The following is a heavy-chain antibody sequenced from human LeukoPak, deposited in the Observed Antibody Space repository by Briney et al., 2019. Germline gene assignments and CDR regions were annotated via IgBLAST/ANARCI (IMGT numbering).Heavy chain of an antibody. J-gene: IGHJ4*02. CDR3: ARGTKLVLSWHTRGKYYFDY. V-gene: IGHV4-39*07. D-gene: IGHD6-13*01. CDR1: GGSISSSSYY. CDR2: IYYSGST. Sequence: SETLSLTCTVSGGSISSSSYYWGWIRQSPGKGLEWIGSIYYSGSTYYNPSLKSRVTISVDTSKNQFSLKLSSVTAADTAVYYCARGTKLVLSWHTRGKYYFDYWGQGTLVTVSS.